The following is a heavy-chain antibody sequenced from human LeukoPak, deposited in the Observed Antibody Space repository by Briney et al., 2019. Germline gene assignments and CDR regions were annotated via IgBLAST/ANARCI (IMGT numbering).Heavy chain of an antibody. V-gene: IGHV4-59*01. Sequence: GSLRLSCAASGFTFSSYAMSWIRQPPGKGLEWIGYIYYSGSTNYNPSLKSRVTISVDTSKNQFSLKLSSVTAADTAVYYCARETGYYDFWSGYFPIWGQGTLVTVSS. D-gene: IGHD3-3*01. CDR1: GFTFSSYA. J-gene: IGHJ4*02. CDR2: IYYSGST. CDR3: ARETGYYDFWSGYFPI.